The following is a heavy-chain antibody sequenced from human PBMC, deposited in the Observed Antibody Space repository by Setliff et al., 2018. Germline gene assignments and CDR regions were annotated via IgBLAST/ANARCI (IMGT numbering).Heavy chain of an antibody. V-gene: IGHV4-34*01. CDR2: INHSGST. CDR3: ARQRRIWNDLDYFDY. Sequence: PSETLSLTCTVYGASFSDYYWGWIRQPPGKGLEWIAEINHSGSTNYNPSLKSRVTISIDTSKSQFSLRLSSVTAADTAVYYCARQRRIWNDLDYFDYWGQGTLVTVPS. J-gene: IGHJ4*02. D-gene: IGHD1-1*01. CDR1: GASFSDYY.